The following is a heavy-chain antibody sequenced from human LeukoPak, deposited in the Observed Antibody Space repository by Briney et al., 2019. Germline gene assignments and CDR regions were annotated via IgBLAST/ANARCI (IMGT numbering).Heavy chain of an antibody. J-gene: IGHJ4*02. CDR1: GDTFSTYS. D-gene: IGHD6-6*01. CDR3: ARDPYSSSAFDY. Sequence: PGGSLRLCCAASGDTFSTYSMNWVRQAPGRGLEWVSYISRSSSTIYCADFVKGRFTISRDNAKNSLDLQMNSLRAEDTAVYYCARDPYSSSAFDYWGQGTLVTVSS. V-gene: IGHV3-48*01. CDR2: ISRSSSTI.